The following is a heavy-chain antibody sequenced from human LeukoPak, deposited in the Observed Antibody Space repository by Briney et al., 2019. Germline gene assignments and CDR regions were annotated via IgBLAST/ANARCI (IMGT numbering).Heavy chain of an antibody. V-gene: IGHV3-23*01. CDR1: GFTFSSYA. CDR2: ISGSGGST. CDR3: AKDRDGYNYFYFDY. D-gene: IGHD5-24*01. J-gene: IGHJ4*02. Sequence: GGSLRLSCAASGFTFSSYAMSWVRQAPGEGLEWVSAISGSGGSTYYADSVKGRFTISRDNSKNTLYLQMNSLRAEDTAVYYCAKDRDGYNYFYFDYWGQGTLVTVSS.